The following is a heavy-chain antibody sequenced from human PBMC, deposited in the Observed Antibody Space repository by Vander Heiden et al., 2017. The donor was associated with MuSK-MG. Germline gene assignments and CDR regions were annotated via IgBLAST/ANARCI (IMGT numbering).Heavy chain of an antibody. D-gene: IGHD2-15*01. CDR2: IYYSGST. V-gene: IGHV4-59*08. Sequence: QVQLQEPGPGLVKPSETLYLTCPVSVGSISGHYWNWIRQPPGKGLEWIGYIYYSGSTSYNPSLKSRVTISVDTSKNEFSLSLTSVTAADTAVYYCARQCSGGTCYTSFDYWGQGTLVTVSS. CDR3: ARQCSGGTCYTSFDY. CDR1: VGSISGHY. J-gene: IGHJ4*02.